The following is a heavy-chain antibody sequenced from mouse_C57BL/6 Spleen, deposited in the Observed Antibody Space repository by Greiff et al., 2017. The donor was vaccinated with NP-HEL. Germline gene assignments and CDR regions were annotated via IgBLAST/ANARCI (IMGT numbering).Heavy chain of an antibody. CDR2: IRSKSNNYAT. CDR3: VGSTVVATLDWYFDV. J-gene: IGHJ1*03. CDR1: GFSFNTYA. D-gene: IGHD1-1*01. Sequence: EVNVVESGGGLVQPKGSLKLSCAASGFSFNTYAMNWVRQAPGKGLEWVARIRSKSNNYATYYADSVKDRFTISRDDSESMLYLQMNNLKTEDTAMYYCVGSTVVATLDWYFDVWGTETTVTVSS. V-gene: IGHV10-1*01.